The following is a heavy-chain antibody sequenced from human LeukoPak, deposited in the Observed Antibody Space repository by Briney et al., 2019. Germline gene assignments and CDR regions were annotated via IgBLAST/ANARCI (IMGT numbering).Heavy chain of an antibody. J-gene: IGHJ4*02. Sequence: ASVKVSCKTSGYTFTDYYLYWVRQAPGQGPEWMGRISPDNGVTKIAQKFPGRVTMTRDTSINTIYMELGRLTGDDTAVYYCARKTTALDYWGQGTQISV. V-gene: IGHV1-2*06. CDR1: GYTFTDYY. CDR3: ARKTTALDY. D-gene: IGHD4-17*01. CDR2: ISPDNGVT.